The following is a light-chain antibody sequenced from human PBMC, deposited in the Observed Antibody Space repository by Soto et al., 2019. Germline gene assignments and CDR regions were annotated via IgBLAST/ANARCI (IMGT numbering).Light chain of an antibody. CDR1: QSVYKNF. Sequence: EIVLTQSPGTLSLSPGERATLSCRASQSVYKNFLAWYQQKPGQAPRLLINGASTRTTGIPDRFSGSGSGTDFSLTIDRLAPEDFAVYFCQQSGSSPPTFGGGTKVAIK. V-gene: IGKV3-20*01. CDR2: GAS. CDR3: QQSGSSPPT. J-gene: IGKJ4*01.